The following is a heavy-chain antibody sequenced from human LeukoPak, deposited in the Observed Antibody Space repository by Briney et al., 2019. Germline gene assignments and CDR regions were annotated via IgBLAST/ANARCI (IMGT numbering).Heavy chain of an antibody. V-gene: IGHV4-59*01. CDR1: GGPLSSYY. D-gene: IGHD5-12*01. J-gene: IGHJ4*02. Sequence: ASETLSLTCSVSGGPLSSYYWSWIRQPPGKGLEWIGYIYYSGSPYYNPSLESRLTISVDTSQNQFSLNLSSVTAADTAVYYCARDVEGAAIGHFFDYWGQGILVTVSS. CDR3: ARDVEGAAIGHFFDY. CDR2: IYYSGSP.